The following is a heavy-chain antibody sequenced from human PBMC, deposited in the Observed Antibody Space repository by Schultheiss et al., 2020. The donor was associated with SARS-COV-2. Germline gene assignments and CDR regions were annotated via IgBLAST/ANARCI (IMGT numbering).Heavy chain of an antibody. CDR3: ARDVDSSAWNGMDV. V-gene: IGHV3-53*01. CDR2: IYSGGST. D-gene: IGHD6-19*01. Sequence: GGSLRLSCAASGFTVSSNYMSWVRQAPGKGLEWVSVIYSGGSTYYADSVKGRFAISRDNSKGTLYLQMNSLRADDTAVYYCARDVDSSAWNGMDVWGQGTTVTVSS. J-gene: IGHJ6*02. CDR1: GFTVSSNY.